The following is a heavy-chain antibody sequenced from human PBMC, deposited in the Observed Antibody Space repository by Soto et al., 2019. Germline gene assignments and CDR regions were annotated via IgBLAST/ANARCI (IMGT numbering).Heavy chain of an antibody. V-gene: IGHV4-34*01. J-gene: IGHJ4*02. CDR1: GGSFSGYY. Sequence: QVQLQQWGAGLLKPSETLSLTCAVYGGSFSGYYWSWIRQPPGKGLEWIGEINHSGSTNYNPSLKSLGTISVETAKNQFSLKLSSVTAADTAVYYCARGPYYYDSRGFDYWGQGTLVTVSS. CDR2: INHSGST. CDR3: ARGPYYYDSRGFDY. D-gene: IGHD3-22*01.